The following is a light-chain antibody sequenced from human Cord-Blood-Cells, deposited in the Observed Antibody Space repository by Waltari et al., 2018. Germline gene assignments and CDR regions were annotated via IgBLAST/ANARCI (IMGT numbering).Light chain of an antibody. Sequence: SYDLPRPPSVSVSPGQTARITCSGDALPKKYAYWYQQKPGQAPGLVIYKDSERPSGIPERFSGSSSGTTVTLTISGVQAEDEADYYCQSADSSGTYWVFGGGTKLTVL. CDR2: KDS. J-gene: IGLJ3*02. CDR1: ALPKKY. V-gene: IGLV3-25*03. CDR3: QSADSSGTYWV.